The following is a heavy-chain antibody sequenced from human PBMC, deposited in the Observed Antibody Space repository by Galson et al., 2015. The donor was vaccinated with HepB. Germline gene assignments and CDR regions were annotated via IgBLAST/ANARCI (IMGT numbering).Heavy chain of an antibody. Sequence: SLRLSCAPSGFTFSSFGMHWVRQAPGKGLEWVAIIWYDGSNKYYADPVKGRFTIPRDNSMQTLYLQVNSLRAEDTAVYYCAKPNYEYHDSSGYLDAFDIWGQGTLVTVSS. J-gene: IGHJ3*02. CDR3: AKPNYEYHDSSGYLDAFDI. D-gene: IGHD3-22*01. CDR1: GFTFSSFG. V-gene: IGHV3-33*06. CDR2: IWYDGSNK.